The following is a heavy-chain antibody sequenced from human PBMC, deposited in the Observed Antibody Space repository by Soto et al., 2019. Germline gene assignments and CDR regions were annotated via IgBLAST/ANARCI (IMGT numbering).Heavy chain of an antibody. Sequence: PSETLSLTCTVSGCSISSYYLSWIRQPPGKGLEWIGDINYSGSTNYNPSLKSRVTISVDTSKNQFSLKVSSVTAADTAVYYCARGLRLKLDYWGQGTLVTVSS. CDR3: ARGLRLKLDY. CDR1: GCSISSYY. V-gene: IGHV4-59*12. J-gene: IGHJ4*02. CDR2: INYSGST.